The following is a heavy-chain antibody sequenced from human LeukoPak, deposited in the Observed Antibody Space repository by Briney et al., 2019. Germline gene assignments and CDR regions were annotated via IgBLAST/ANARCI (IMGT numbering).Heavy chain of an antibody. V-gene: IGHV4-34*01. J-gene: IGHJ4*02. CDR1: GGSFSGYY. CDR3: ASYSSSWYPLFDY. D-gene: IGHD6-13*01. Sequence: SETLSLTCAVYGGSFSGYYWSWIRQPPGKGLEWIGEINHSGSTNYNPSLKSRVTISVDTSKNQFSLKLSSVTAADTAVYYCASYSSSWYPLFDYWGQGTLVTVSS. CDR2: INHSGST.